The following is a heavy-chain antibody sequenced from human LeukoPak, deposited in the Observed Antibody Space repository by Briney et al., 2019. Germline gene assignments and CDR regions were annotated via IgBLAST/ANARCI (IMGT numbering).Heavy chain of an antibody. Sequence: GGSLRLSCAASGFTFSSYAMHWVRQAPGKGLEWVAVISYDGSNKYYADSVKGRFTISRDNSKNTLYLQMNSLRAEDTAVYYCASPRDGPWGQGTLVTVSS. CDR2: ISYDGSNK. V-gene: IGHV3-30*04. J-gene: IGHJ5*02. D-gene: IGHD5-24*01. CDR3: ASPRDGP. CDR1: GFTFSSYA.